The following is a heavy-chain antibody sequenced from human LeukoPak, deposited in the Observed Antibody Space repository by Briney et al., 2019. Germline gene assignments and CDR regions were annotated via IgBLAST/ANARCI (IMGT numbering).Heavy chain of an antibody. V-gene: IGHV4-59*08. CDR2: IYYSGST. CDR3: ARHGDRVLLWFGEIRNYYYYYGMDV. CDR1: GGSISSYY. Sequence: PSETLSLTCTVSGGSISSYYWSWIRQPPGMGLEWVGYIYYSGSTNYNPSHQSRVTISVDTSKNQFALKRSSVTAADTAVYYCARHGDRVLLWFGEIRNYYYYYGMDVWGQGTTVTVSS. D-gene: IGHD3-10*01. J-gene: IGHJ6*02.